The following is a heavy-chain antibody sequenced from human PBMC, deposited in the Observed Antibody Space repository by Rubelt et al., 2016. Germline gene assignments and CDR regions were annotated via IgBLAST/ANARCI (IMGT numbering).Heavy chain of an antibody. D-gene: IGHD1/OR15-1a*01. J-gene: IGHJ4*02. CDR2: ISHDGSKK. CDR1: GFTFKWTV. V-gene: IGHV3-30*18. CDR3: AKEREQGLLRGGVDH. Sequence: QVQLVESGGGVVQPGASPRLSCVASGFTFKWTVMHWVRQAPGKGLEWLAVISHDGSKKYFADSVAGRITIPRANSQNTVKLQRSSLTPDETAVDCCAKEREQGLLRGGVDHWGQGTLVTVSS.